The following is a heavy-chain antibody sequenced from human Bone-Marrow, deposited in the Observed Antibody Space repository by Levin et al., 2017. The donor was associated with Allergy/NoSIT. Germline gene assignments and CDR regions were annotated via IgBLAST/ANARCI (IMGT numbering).Heavy chain of an antibody. Sequence: QSGGSLRLSCTASGFSFSNYWMTWVRQAPGKGLEWVANIKQDGSETYYVDSVRGRFTISRDNAKNSVFLQMNSLRVEDTAVYYCARFPDYWAQGTLATVSS. CDR2: IKQDGSET. J-gene: IGHJ4*02. CDR1: GFSFSNYW. CDR3: ARFPDY. V-gene: IGHV3-7*04.